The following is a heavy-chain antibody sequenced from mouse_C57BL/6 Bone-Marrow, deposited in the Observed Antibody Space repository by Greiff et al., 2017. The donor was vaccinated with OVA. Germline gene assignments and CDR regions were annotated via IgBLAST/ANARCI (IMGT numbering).Heavy chain of an antibody. CDR2: INPSTGGT. CDR3: ARWGLTGTMYYFDY. V-gene: IGHV1-42*01. D-gene: IGHD4-1*01. CDR1: GYSFTGYY. J-gene: IGHJ2*01. Sequence: EVQLQQSGPELVKPGASVKISCKASGYSFTGYYMNWVKQSPEKSLEWIGEINPSTGGTTYNQKFKAKATLTVDKSSSTAYMQLKSLTSEYTAVYYCARWGLTGTMYYFDYWGQGTTLTVSS.